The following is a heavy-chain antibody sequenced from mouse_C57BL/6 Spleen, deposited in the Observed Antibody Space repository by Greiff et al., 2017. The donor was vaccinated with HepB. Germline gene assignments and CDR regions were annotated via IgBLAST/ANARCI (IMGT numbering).Heavy chain of an antibody. CDR2: ILPGSGST. V-gene: IGHV1-9*01. J-gene: IGHJ4*01. CDR3: ARRYYGSSYAMDY. Sequence: QVQLKESGAELMKPGASVKLSCKATGYTFTGYWIEWVKQRPGHGLEWIGEILPGSGSTNYTEKFKGKATFTADTSSNTAYMQLSSLTTEDSAIYYCARRYYGSSYAMDYWGQGTSVTVSS. CDR1: GYTFTGYW. D-gene: IGHD1-1*01.